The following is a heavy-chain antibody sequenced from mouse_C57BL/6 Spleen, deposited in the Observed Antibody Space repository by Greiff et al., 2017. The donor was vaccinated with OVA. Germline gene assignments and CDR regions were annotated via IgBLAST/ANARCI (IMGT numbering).Heavy chain of an antibody. D-gene: IGHD1-1*01. V-gene: IGHV1-55*01. CDR3: AREDYDYYGSSPYAMDY. CDR2: IYPGSGST. J-gene: IGHJ4*01. CDR1: SYTFTSYW. Sequence: QVQLQQPGAELVKPGASVKMSCKASSYTFTSYWITWVKQRPGQGLEWIGDIYPGSGSTNYNEKFKSKATLTVDTSSSTAYMQLSSLTSEDSAVYYCAREDYDYYGSSPYAMDYWGQGTSVTVSS.